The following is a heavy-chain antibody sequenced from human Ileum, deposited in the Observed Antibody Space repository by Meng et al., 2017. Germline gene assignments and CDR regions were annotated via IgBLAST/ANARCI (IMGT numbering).Heavy chain of an antibody. D-gene: IGHD6-13*01. Sequence: ASVKVSCKASGFIFTDYYIHWVRQAPGQGPKWMAWINSNSGGTNYAQKFQDRVSVTRDTSINTAYMELSRLSSDDTAVYYCARDSAEAPGLGLDYWGQGTLVTVSS. CDR3: ARDSAEAPGLGLDY. J-gene: IGHJ4*02. V-gene: IGHV1-2*02. CDR2: INSNSGGT. CDR1: GFIFTDYY.